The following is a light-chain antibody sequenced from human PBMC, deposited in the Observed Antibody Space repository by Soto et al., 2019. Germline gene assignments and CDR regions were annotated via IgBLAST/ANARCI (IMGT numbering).Light chain of an antibody. CDR1: HSNIGNNY. V-gene: IGLV1-51*01. J-gene: IGLJ2*01. Sequence: QSVLTQPPSVSAAPGQKVSISCSGSHSNIGNNYVSCYQQFPGAAPKLLIYDTRKRPSWIPDLFSASKSGTSATLVITGLQSGDEAYYYCGTWDSSLSAGRFGGGTKLTVL. CDR2: DTR. CDR3: GTWDSSLSAGR.